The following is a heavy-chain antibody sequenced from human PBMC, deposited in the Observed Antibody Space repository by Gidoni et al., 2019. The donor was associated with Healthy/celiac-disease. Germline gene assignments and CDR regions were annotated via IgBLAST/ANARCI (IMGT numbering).Heavy chain of an antibody. CDR3: ASQGITMVRGVRMVDI. Sequence: EVQLVESGGGLVQPGGSLRLSCAASGLTVSSNYMSWVRQAPGKGLAWVSVIYSGGSTYYADSVKGRFTISRDNSKNTLYLQMNSLRAEDTAVYYCASQGITMVRGVRMVDIWGQGTMVTVSS. CDR1: GLTVSSNY. J-gene: IGHJ3*02. V-gene: IGHV3-66*04. CDR2: IYSGGST. D-gene: IGHD3-10*01.